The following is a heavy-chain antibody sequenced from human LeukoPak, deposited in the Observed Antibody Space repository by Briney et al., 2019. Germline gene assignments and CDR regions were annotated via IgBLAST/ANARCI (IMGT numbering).Heavy chain of an antibody. CDR1: GLTFTNYA. J-gene: IGHJ4*02. CDR2: IRGSGGNT. D-gene: IGHD6-25*01. CDR3: ATDRGQ. V-gene: IGHV3-23*01. Sequence: PGGSLRVSCAVSGLTFTNYAMRWIRQAPGKGLEWVSGIRGSGGNTDYADSVRGRFTISRDNSKNTLYMQMNSLRVEDTAVYYCATDRGQWGQGTLVTVSS.